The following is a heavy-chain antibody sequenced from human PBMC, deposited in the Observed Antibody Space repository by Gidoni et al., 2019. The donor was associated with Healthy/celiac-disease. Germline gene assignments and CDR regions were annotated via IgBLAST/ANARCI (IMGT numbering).Heavy chain of an antibody. V-gene: IGHV3-23*04. Sequence: EVQLVESGGGLVQPGGSLRLSCAASGFTFSIYAMSWVRQAPGKGLEWVSAISGSGGSTYYADSVKGRFTISRDNSKNTLYLQMNSLRAEDTAVYYCAKEDYSGYDDYYYYGMDVWGQGTTVTVSS. CDR2: ISGSGGST. CDR3: AKEDYSGYDDYYYYGMDV. J-gene: IGHJ6*02. D-gene: IGHD5-12*01. CDR1: GFTFSIYA.